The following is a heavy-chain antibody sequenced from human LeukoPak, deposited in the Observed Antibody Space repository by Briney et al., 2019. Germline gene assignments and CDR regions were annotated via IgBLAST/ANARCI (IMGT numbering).Heavy chain of an antibody. J-gene: IGHJ1*01. Sequence: GGSLRLSCVVSEFTFNRCWMNWVRQAPGKGLEWVAHINPDGRDTYYVDSVKGRFTISRDNAQNSMYLQMNSLRVEDTAVYYCTSWGDTTAEYFQRWGQGTLVTVSS. CDR2: INPDGRDT. D-gene: IGHD2-21*02. CDR1: EFTFNRCW. CDR3: TSWGDTTAEYFQR. V-gene: IGHV3-7*01.